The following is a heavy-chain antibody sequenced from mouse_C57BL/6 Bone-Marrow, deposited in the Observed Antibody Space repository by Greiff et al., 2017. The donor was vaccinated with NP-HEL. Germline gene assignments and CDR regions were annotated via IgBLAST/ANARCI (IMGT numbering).Heavy chain of an antibody. CDR3: ASSNYYEGYDC. Sequence: QVQLQQPGAELVKPGASVKLSCKASGYTFTSYWMHWVKQRPGRGLGWIGRIDPNSGGTKYNEKFKSKATLTVDKPSSTAYMQLSSLTSEDSAVYCCASSNYYEGYDCWGQGTTLTVSS. CDR1: GYTFTSYW. CDR2: IDPNSGGT. D-gene: IGHD1-1*02. J-gene: IGHJ2*01. V-gene: IGHV1-72*01.